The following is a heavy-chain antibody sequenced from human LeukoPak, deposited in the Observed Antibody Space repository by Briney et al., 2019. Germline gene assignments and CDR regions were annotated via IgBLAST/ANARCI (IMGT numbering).Heavy chain of an antibody. D-gene: IGHD3-10*01. CDR2: INHSGST. CDR1: GGSFSGYY. CDR3: ARGNVRGVIIAPFDY. V-gene: IGHV4-34*01. J-gene: IGHJ4*02. Sequence: SETLSLTCAVYGGSFSGYYWSWIRQAPGKGLEWIGEINHSGSTNYNPSLKSRVTISVDTSKNQFSLKLSSVTAADTAVYYCARGNVRGVIIAPFDYWGQGTLVTVSS.